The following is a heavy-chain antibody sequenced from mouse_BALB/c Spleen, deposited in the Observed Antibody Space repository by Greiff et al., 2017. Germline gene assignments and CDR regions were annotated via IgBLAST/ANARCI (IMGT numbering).Heavy chain of an antibody. V-gene: IGHV7-3*02. CDR1: GFTFTDYY. Sequence: EVQVVESGGGLVQPGGSLRLSCATSGFTFTDYYMSWVRQPPGKALEWLGFIRNKANGYTTEYSASVKGRFTISRDNSQSILYLQMNTLRAEDSATYYCARGGTRYWYFDVWGAGTTVTVSS. CDR2: IRNKANGYTT. CDR3: ARGGTRYWYFDV. J-gene: IGHJ1*01.